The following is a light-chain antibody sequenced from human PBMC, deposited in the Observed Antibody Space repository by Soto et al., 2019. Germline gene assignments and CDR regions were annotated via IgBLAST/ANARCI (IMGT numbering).Light chain of an antibody. V-gene: IGKV3-11*01. Sequence: EIFLTQSPSTLSLSPGERSTLSCRASQSVSSYLAWYQQKPGQAPRLLIYDASNRATGIPARFSGSGSVTDFTLTISSIEPEDFEVYYCKKRSKWKLNFGGGTKVDIK. J-gene: IGKJ4*01. CDR2: DAS. CDR3: KKRSKWKLN. CDR1: QSVSSY.